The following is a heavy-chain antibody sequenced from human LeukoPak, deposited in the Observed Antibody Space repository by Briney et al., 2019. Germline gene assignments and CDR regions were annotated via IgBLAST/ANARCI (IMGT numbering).Heavy chain of an antibody. CDR3: ARADGGVRAYYFDY. V-gene: IGHV4-31*03. CDR1: GASISSGGYY. J-gene: IGHJ4*02. CDR2: IYYGGST. Sequence: PSQTLSLTCTVSGASISSGGYYWSWVRQDPGKGLEWIGYIYYGGSTYYNPSLQSRITISVDTSKNQFSLESSSVTAADPAVYFCARADGGVRAYYFDYWGQGIMVTVSS. D-gene: IGHD3-16*01.